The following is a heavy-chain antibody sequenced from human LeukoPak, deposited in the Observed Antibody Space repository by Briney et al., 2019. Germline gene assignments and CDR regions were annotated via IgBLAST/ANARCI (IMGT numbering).Heavy chain of an antibody. J-gene: IGHJ5*02. Sequence: GGSLTLSCEASGFTFSSYEMNWVRQAPGKGLEWVSYISSSGSTIYYADSVKGRFTISRDNAKNSLYLQMNSLRAEDTAVYYCARVLPTRAWFDPWGQGTLVTVSS. CDR3: ARVLPTRAWFDP. V-gene: IGHV3-48*03. CDR2: ISSSGSTI. CDR1: GFTFSSYE.